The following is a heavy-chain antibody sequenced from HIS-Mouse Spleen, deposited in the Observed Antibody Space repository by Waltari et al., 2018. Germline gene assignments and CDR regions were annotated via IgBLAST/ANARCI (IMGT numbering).Heavy chain of an antibody. D-gene: IGHD6-13*01. Sequence: QLQLQESGPGLVKPSETLSLTCTVSGGSISSSSYSWGWIRQPPGKGLEWIGRIYYSGSTYYNPSLKIRVTISVDTSKNQFSLKLSSVTAADTAVYYCAREIPYSSSWYDWYFDLWGRGTLVTVSS. CDR2: IYYSGST. V-gene: IGHV4-39*07. J-gene: IGHJ2*01. CDR3: AREIPYSSSWYDWYFDL. CDR1: GGSISSSSYS.